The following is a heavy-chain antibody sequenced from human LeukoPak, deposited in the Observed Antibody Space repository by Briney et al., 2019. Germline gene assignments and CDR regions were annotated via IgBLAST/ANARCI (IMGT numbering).Heavy chain of an antibody. Sequence: SVKVSCKASGGTFSSYAISWVRQAPGQGLEWMGRIIPIFGTANYAQKFQGRVTITTDESTSTAYMELSSLRAEDTAVYYCARDWGAARSYYYYYMDVWGKGTTVTVSS. J-gene: IGHJ6*03. CDR2: IIPIFGTA. CDR1: GGTFSSYA. CDR3: ARDWGAARSYYYYYMDV. D-gene: IGHD6-6*01. V-gene: IGHV1-69*05.